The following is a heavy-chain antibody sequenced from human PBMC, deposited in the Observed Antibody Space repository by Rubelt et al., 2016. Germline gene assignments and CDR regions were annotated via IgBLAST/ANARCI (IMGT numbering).Heavy chain of an antibody. CDR3: ARGFEGGASDY. CDR2: IIPHSGGT. CDR1: GYTFTGYY. D-gene: IGHD4/OR15-4a*01. J-gene: IGHJ4*02. V-gene: IGHV1-2*02. Sequence: QVQLVQSGAEVKKPGASVKVSCKASGYTFTGYYMHWVRQAPGQGLEWMGWIIPHSGGTNYAQKFQGRVTMTRDTASRTAYMGLGRLRSDETAVYYCARGFEGGASDYWGQGTLVTVSS.